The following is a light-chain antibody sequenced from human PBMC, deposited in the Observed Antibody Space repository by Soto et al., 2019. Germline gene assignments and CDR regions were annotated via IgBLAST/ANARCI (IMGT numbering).Light chain of an antibody. CDR1: QRISSY. J-gene: IGKJ4*01. CDR3: QQTYRTVLT. Sequence: DIQMTQSPSSLSASVGDRVTITCRASQRISSYLNWYQQKPGKAPKLLIYGASSLESGVPARFSDSGTGTDFTLTISNLQPEDFATYYCQQTYRTVLTFGGGTKVDI. V-gene: IGKV1-39*01. CDR2: GAS.